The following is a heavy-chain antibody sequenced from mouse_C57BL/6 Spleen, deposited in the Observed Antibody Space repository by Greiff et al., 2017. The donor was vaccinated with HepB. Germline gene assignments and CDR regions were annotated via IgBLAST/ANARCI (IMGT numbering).Heavy chain of an antibody. CDR1: GFTFSSYG. J-gene: IGHJ2*01. CDR3: ARRPVYYFDY. V-gene: IGHV5-6*02. CDR2: ISSGGSYT. Sequence: EVKVVESGGDLVKPGGSLKLSCAASGFTFSSYGMSWVRQTPDKRLEWVATISSGGSYTYYPDSVKGRFTISRDNATNTLYLQMSSLKSADTAMYYCARRPVYYFDYWGQGTTLTVSS.